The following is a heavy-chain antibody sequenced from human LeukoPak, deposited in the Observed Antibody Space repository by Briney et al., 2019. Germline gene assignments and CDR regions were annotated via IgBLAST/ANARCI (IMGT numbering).Heavy chain of an antibody. V-gene: IGHV1-46*01. CDR2: INPTGGST. Sequence: ASVNVSFTASGYTFTIYYMHWVRQAPGQGREWRGIINPTGGSTSYTQKFQGRVTMTRDTSTSTVYMELSSLRSEDTAVYYCARGDPSSTSSLDGMDVWGQGTTVTVSS. J-gene: IGHJ6*02. CDR3: ARGDPSSTSSLDGMDV. D-gene: IGHD2-2*01. CDR1: GYTFTIYY.